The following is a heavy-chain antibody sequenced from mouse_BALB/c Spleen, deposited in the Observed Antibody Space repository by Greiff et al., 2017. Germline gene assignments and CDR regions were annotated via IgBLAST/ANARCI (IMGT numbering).Heavy chain of an antibody. CDR3: ARGDGYYLYEYAIDY. J-gene: IGHJ4*01. V-gene: IGHV5-6-5*01. CDR1: GFTFSSYA. D-gene: IGHD2-3*01. CDR2: ISSGGST. Sequence: EVQLVESGGGLVKPGGSLKLSCAASGFTFSSYAMSWVRQTPEKRLEWVASISSGGSTYYPDSVKGRFTISSDNARNNLYMQMSSLRSEDTAMYYCARGDGYYLYEYAIDYWGQGTLVTVSS.